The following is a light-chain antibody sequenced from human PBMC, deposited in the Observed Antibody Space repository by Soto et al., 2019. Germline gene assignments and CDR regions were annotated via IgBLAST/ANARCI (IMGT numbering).Light chain of an antibody. CDR2: GAS. J-gene: IGKJ1*01. CDR3: QRYDSLRT. CDR1: QSVRSNF. V-gene: IGKV3-20*01. Sequence: EILLTQSPGTLSLSPGERATLSCRASQSVRSNFLAWYQQKPCQAPRLLIYGASNRATGIPDRLSGSGSGTEFTLTITRMEPEDFAMYYCQRYDSLRTFGHGTKVDIK.